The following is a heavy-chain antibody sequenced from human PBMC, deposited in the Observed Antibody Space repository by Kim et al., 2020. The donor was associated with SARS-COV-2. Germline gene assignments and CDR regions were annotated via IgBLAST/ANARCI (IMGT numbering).Heavy chain of an antibody. D-gene: IGHD6-13*01. CDR3: ARGASSSWFNSFSHFYYGMDV. CDR2: IYYIRTT. J-gene: IGHJ6*02. CDR1: GGSISSSSYS. Sequence: SETLSLTCTVSGGSISSSSYSWGWIRQPPGKGLAWLGTIYYIRTTYYNPSVKSRVTISVDTSKNQFSLKLKSVTAADTAVYYCARGASSSWFNSFSHFYYGMDVWGHGTTVTVSS. V-gene: IGHV4-39*07.